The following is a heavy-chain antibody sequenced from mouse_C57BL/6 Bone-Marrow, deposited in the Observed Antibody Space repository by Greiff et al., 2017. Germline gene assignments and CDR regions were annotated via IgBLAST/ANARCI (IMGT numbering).Heavy chain of an antibody. CDR2: FYPGSGSI. CDR3: ARHEERGKAAQATAWFAY. V-gene: IGHV1-62-2*01. D-gene: IGHD3-2*02. J-gene: IGHJ3*01. Sequence: QVQLQQSGAELVKPGASVKLSCKASGYTFTEYTIHWVKQRSGQGLEWIGWFYPGSGSIKYNEKFKDKATLTADKSSSTVYMELSRLTSEDSAVYFCARHEERGKAAQATAWFAYWGQGTLVTVSA. CDR1: GYTFTEYT.